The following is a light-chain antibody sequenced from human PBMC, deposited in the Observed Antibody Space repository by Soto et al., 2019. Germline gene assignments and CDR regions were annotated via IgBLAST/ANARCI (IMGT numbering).Light chain of an antibody. CDR1: QSISSW. J-gene: IGKJ2*01. V-gene: IGKV1-5*03. CDR2: KAS. Sequence: DIQMTQSPSTLSASVGDRVTITCRASQSISSWLAWYQQKPGKAPKLLSYKASSLESGVPSRFSGSGSGTEFTLPISSLQPDDFATYYCQQYNSYPYTFGQGTKLEIK. CDR3: QQYNSYPYT.